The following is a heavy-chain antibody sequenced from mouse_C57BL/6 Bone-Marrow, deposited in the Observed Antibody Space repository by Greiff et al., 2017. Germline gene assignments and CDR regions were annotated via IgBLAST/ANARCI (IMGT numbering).Heavy chain of an antibody. CDR2: IDPSDSET. CDR1: GYTFTSYW. V-gene: IGHV1-52*01. CDR3: ARTGGYGWYFDV. D-gene: IGHD1-1*02. Sequence: QVQLQQPGAELVRPGSSVKLSCKASGYTFTSYWMHWVKQRPIQGLEWIGNIDPSDSETHYNQKFKDKATLTVDKSSSTAYMQLSSLTSEDSAVYYCARTGGYGWYFDVWGTGTTVTVSS. J-gene: IGHJ1*03.